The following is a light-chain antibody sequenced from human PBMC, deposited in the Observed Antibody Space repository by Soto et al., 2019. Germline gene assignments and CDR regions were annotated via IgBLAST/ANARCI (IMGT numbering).Light chain of an antibody. CDR3: QQYGSSPYT. CDR2: GAS. CDR1: QSVSSSY. Sequence: EIVLTQSPGTLSLSPGERATLSCRASQSVSSSYLAWYQQKPGQAPRLLIYGASSRATGTPDRFSGSGSGTDFTLTISRLEPADFAVDYCQQYGSSPYTFGQGTKLEIK. J-gene: IGKJ2*01. V-gene: IGKV3-20*01.